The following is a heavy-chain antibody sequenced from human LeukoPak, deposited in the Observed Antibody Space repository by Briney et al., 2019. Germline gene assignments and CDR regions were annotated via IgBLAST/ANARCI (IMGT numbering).Heavy chain of an antibody. CDR1: GGSISNYY. CDR2: IYSSGST. V-gene: IGHV4-4*07. CDR3: ARQPAPRKSHYYGMDV. J-gene: IGHJ6*02. Sequence: PSETLSLTCTVSGGSISNYYWSWIRQPAGKGLEWIGRIYSSGSTDYNPSLKSRVTMSVDTSKNQFSLNLRSVTAADTAVYYCARQPAPRKSHYYGMDVWGQGTTVTVSS.